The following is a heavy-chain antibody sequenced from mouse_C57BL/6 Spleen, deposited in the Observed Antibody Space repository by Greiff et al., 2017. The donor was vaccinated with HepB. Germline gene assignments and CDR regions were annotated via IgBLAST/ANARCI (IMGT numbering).Heavy chain of an antibody. CDR1: GYTFTSYW. Sequence: VQLQQPGAELVMPGASVKLSCKASGYTFTSYWMHWVKQRPGQGLEWIGEIDPSDSYTNYNQKFKGKSTLTVDKSSSTAYMQLSSLTSEDSAVYYCARYYYGSSSYYAMDYWGQGTSVTVSS. J-gene: IGHJ4*01. V-gene: IGHV1-69*01. CDR3: ARYYYGSSSYYAMDY. D-gene: IGHD1-1*01. CDR2: IDPSDSYT.